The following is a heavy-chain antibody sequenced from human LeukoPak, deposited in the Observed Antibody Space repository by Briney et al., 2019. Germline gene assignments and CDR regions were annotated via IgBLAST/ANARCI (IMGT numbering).Heavy chain of an antibody. CDR2: ISTHGNTT. CDR3: AKGERYSDYTGEYWYLDV. J-gene: IGHJ2*01. V-gene: IGHV3-23*01. CDR1: GFTFSSYG. Sequence: PGGSLRLSCAASGFTFSSYGINWVRQAPGKGLEWVSTISTHGNTTNYVDSVWSRLTISRDKSKNTVYLQMNSLRAEDTALYYCAKGERYSDYTGEYWYLDVWGRGTPVTVS. D-gene: IGHD5-12*01.